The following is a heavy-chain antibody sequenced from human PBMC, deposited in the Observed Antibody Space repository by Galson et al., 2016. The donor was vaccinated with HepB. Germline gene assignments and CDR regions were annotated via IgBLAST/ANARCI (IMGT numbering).Heavy chain of an antibody. CDR1: GFTFSSYA. CDR2: SSDSGSTT. V-gene: IGHV3-23*01. D-gene: IGHD3-16*01. Sequence: SLRLSCAASGFTFSSYAMTWIRQAPGKGLEWVSLSSDSGSTTYYPDPVKDRFTISRDNPKNTLYLQMNSLRAEDTAVYYCAKMGTRVITTYYFDYWGQGTLVTVSS. CDR3: AKMGTRVITTYYFDY. J-gene: IGHJ4*02.